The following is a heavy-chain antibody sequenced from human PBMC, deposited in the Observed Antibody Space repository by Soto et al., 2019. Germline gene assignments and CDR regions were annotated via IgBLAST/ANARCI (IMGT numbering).Heavy chain of an antibody. J-gene: IGHJ4*02. V-gene: IGHV3-23*05. D-gene: IGHD2-15*01. CDR3: TNDRVPDGIYSFDY. CDR1: GFTFSSYA. Sequence: HPGGSLRLSCAASGFTFSSYAMSWVRQAPGKGLEWVSSIDLSGTRTYYADSVKGRFTIFKDNSKNTLYLQMNSLTVEDAAVYYCTNDRVPDGIYSFDYWGQGALVTVSS. CDR2: IDLSGTRT.